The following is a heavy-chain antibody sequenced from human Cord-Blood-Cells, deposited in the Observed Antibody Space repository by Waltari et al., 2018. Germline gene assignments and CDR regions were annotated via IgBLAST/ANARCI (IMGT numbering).Heavy chain of an antibody. D-gene: IGHD3-3*01. CDR1: GFTFSSYA. CDR3: ARDYYDFWSGYYPFDY. Sequence: QVQLVESGGGVVQPGRSLRLSCAASGFTFSSYAMHWVRQAPGKGLEGVAVISYEGINKYYADSVKGRFTISRDNSKNTLYLQMNSLRAEDTAVYYCARDYYDFWSGYYPFDYWGQGTLVTVSS. CDR2: ISYEGINK. J-gene: IGHJ4*02. V-gene: IGHV3-30-3*01.